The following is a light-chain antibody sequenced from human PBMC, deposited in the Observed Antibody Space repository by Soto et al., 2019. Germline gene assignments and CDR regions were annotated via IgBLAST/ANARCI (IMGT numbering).Light chain of an antibody. V-gene: IGKV3-20*01. Sequence: EIVLTQSPGTLSLSPGERATLSCRASQSVSNNYLAWCQQKPGQAPRLLIHAASTRAAGIPDRFSGSGSGTDFTLTISRLEPEDFAVYHCQQYGSSPGTFGQGTRLEIK. CDR2: AAS. CDR1: QSVSNNY. CDR3: QQYGSSPGT. J-gene: IGKJ5*01.